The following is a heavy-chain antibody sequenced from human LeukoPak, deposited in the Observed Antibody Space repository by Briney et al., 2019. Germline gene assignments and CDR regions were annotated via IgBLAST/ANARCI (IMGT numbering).Heavy chain of an antibody. CDR2: IIPNSGAT. J-gene: IGHJ4*02. CDR1: GYTFTGYY. CDR3: ARGPSEYFDFIIGYDY. D-gene: IGHD3-3*01. Sequence: EASVKVYCKASGYTFTGYYIHWVRQAPGQGLEYMGWIIPNSGATNYAQKFQGRVTMTRDTSISTAYLELSRLRSDDTAVYYCARGPSEYFDFIIGYDYWGQGTLVTVS. V-gene: IGHV1-2*02.